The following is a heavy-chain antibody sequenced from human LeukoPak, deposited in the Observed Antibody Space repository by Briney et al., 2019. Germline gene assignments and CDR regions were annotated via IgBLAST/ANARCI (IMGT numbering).Heavy chain of an antibody. Sequence: GRSLRLSCAASGFTFSSYGMHWVRQAPGKGLEWVAVIWYDGSNKYYADSVKGRFTIPRDNSKNTLYLQMNSLRAEDTAVYYCARGPYGSGSFIVYYWGQGTLVTVSS. CDR2: IWYDGSNK. V-gene: IGHV3-33*01. CDR1: GFTFSSYG. CDR3: ARGPYGSGSFIVYY. J-gene: IGHJ4*02. D-gene: IGHD3-10*01.